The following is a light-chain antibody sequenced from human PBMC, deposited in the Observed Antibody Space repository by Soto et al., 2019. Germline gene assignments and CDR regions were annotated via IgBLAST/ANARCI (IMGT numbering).Light chain of an antibody. J-gene: IGKJ5*01. V-gene: IGKV3-11*01. CDR3: QQRSNWPDA. CDR1: QSVSSY. Sequence: EIVWTMSLATVSLTKRERATISCRASQSVSSYLAWYQQKPGQAPRLLIYDASSRATGIPDRFSGSGSGTDFTLTISSLQPEDFAVYYCQQRSNWPDAVGHGTRLEI. CDR2: DAS.